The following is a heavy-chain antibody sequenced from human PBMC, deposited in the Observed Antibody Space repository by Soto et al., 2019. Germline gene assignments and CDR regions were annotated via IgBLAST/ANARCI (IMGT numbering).Heavy chain of an antibody. CDR2: ISRSSRNI. CDR3: ARDLKVAGTNSFYCYGMDV. D-gene: IGHD6-19*01. CDR1: GFTFSNYT. V-gene: IGHV3-21*01. Sequence: EVQLVASGGGLVKPGGSLTLSCAASGFTFSNYTMNWVRQAPGKGLEWVSSISRSSRNIYYADSVKARFTISRDNAKNALYLHMNSLRAGDTAVYYCARDLKVAGTNSFYCYGMDVWGQGTTVTVSS. J-gene: IGHJ6*02.